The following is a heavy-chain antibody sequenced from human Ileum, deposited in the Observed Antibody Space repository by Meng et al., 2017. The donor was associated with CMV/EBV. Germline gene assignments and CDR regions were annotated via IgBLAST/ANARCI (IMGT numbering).Heavy chain of an antibody. CDR1: FTFSSYA. J-gene: IGHJ4*02. CDR2: ISGSGGST. V-gene: IGHV3-23*01. Sequence: FTFSSYAMSWVRQAPGKGLEWVSAISGSGGSTYYAGSVKGRFTISRDNSKNTLYLQMNSLRAEDTAIYYCAKFRGIVVVVAAPGFDYWGQGTLVTVSS. CDR3: AKFRGIVVVVAAPGFDY. D-gene: IGHD2-15*01.